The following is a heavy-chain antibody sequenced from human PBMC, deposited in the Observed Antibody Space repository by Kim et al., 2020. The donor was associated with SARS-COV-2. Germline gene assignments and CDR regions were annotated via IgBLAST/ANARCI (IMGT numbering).Heavy chain of an antibody. CDR2: NK. J-gene: IGHJ4*02. CDR3: ALGGDTCFDY. Sequence: NKVYADSVKGQFTISRDNYKNTLYQQMNSLRAEDRSVYYCALGGDTCFDYWGQGNLVTVSS. D-gene: IGHD3-16*01. V-gene: IGHV3-30*02.